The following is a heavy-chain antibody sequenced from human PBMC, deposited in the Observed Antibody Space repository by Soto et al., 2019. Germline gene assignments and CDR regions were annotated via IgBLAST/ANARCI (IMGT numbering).Heavy chain of an antibody. Sequence: GGSLRLSCAASGFAFSTYAMSWVRQAPGRGLDWVSAISGSGGSTHYADSVKGRFTISRDNSKNTLYLQMNSLRADDTAVYYCAKGGAVLLDPFDVWGQGTMVTVSS. D-gene: IGHD1-26*01. CDR3: AKGGAVLLDPFDV. J-gene: IGHJ3*01. CDR1: GFAFSTYA. V-gene: IGHV3-23*01. CDR2: ISGSGGST.